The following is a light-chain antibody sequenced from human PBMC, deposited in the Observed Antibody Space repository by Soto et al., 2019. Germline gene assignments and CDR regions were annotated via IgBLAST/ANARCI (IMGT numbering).Light chain of an antibody. J-gene: IGKJ3*01. Sequence: EMVMTQSPATLSVSPGERVTLSCRASESVHRNLAWYQQKPGQGPSLLIYYASTGATGVPDRFTGSGSGTEFTLTISSLQSEDSGVYHCQHYNNWPPTFGPGTKVEIK. CDR3: QHYNNWPPT. V-gene: IGKV3-15*01. CDR1: ESVHRN. CDR2: YAS.